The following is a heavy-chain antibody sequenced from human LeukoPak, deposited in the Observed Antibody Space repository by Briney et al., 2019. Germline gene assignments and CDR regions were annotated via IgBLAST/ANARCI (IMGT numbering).Heavy chain of an antibody. D-gene: IGHD6-13*01. J-gene: IGHJ4*02. V-gene: IGHV1-8*01. CDR1: GYTFTSSD. Sequence: GPSVKVSCKASGYTFTSSDINWVRQAAGQGLEWMGWINPNSGRTGYAQKFQGRVTMTANTSISTAYMELSSLRFDDTAVYYCARGRSGLAAAGTYDYWGQGTLITVSS. CDR2: INPNSGRT. CDR3: ARGRSGLAAAGTYDY.